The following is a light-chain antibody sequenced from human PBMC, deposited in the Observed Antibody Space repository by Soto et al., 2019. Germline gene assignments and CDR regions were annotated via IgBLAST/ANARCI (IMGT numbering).Light chain of an antibody. CDR1: SSDVGGYNY. CDR2: DVS. CDR3: SSYTTSNTRQIV. Sequence: QSALTQPASVSGSPGQSITISCTGTSSDVGGYNYVSWYQHHPGKAPKLMIFDVSNRPSGVSNRFSGSKSGNTAPLTISGLQPEDEADYYCSSYTTSNTRQIVFGTGTKLTVL. J-gene: IGLJ1*01. V-gene: IGLV2-14*03.